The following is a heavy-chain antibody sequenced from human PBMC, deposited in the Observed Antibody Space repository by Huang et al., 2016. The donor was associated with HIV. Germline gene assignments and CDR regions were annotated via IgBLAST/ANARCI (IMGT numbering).Heavy chain of an antibody. CDR1: GYSLTSYD. CDR2: INVNNGNT. V-gene: IGHV1-18*01. CDR3: ARGDSGWSYDAFNI. D-gene: IGHD6-19*01. J-gene: IGHJ3*02. Sequence: QVQLVQSGAELKKPGASVRVSCKASGYSLTSYDINWVRLAPGQGPGWMGWINVNNGNTEYAQNFQGRVTMTTDTSTNTAYMELRSLRSDDTAVYYCARGDSGWSYDAFNIWGQGTMVTVSS.